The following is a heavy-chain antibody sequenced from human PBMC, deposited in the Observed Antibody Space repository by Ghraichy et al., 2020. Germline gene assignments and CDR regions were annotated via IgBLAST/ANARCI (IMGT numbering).Heavy chain of an antibody. CDR3: ARVYYDSSGYYVFYGMDV. J-gene: IGHJ6*02. CDR1: GFTFSSYS. V-gene: IGHV3-48*02. CDR2: ISSSSSTI. D-gene: IGHD3-22*01. Sequence: GGSLRLSCAASGFTFSSYSMNWVRQAPGKGLEWVSYISSSSSTIYYADSVKGRFTISRDNAKNSLYLQMNSLRDEDTAVYYCARVYYDSSGYYVFYGMDVWGQGTTVTVSS.